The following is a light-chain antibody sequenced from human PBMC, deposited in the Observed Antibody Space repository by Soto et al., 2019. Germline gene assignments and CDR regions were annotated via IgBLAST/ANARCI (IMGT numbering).Light chain of an antibody. Sequence: QSALTQPPSVSGSPGQSVTISCTGTSTDFVSYNRVSWYQQPPGTAPKLMIYEVSKRPSGVPDRFSGSKSGNTASLTISGLQAADEADYFCTSPTPGSLYVFGSGTKVTV. CDR3: TSPTPGSLYV. V-gene: IGLV2-18*02. CDR2: EVS. J-gene: IGLJ1*01. CDR1: STDFVSYNR.